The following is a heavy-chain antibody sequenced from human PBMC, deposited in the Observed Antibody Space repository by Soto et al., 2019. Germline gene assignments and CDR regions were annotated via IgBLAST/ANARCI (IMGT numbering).Heavy chain of an antibody. CDR1: GFTFSSYA. V-gene: IGHV3-30-3*01. J-gene: IGHJ4*02. Sequence: GGSLRLSCAASGFTFSSYAMHWVRQAPGKGLEWVAVISYDGSNKYYADSVKGRFTISRDNSKNTLYLQMNSLRAEDTAVYYCARAGFMVRGVDLYYFDYWGQGTLVTVSS. CDR3: ARAGFMVRGVDLYYFDY. CDR2: ISYDGSNK. D-gene: IGHD3-10*01.